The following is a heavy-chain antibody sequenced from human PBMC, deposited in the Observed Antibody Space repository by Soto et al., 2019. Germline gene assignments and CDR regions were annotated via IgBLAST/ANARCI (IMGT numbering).Heavy chain of an antibody. V-gene: IGHV1-3*01. CDR3: ARDHSSGWYYFDY. CDR2: INAGNGNT. D-gene: IGHD6-19*01. CDR1: GYTFTSYA. Sequence: SVKVSCKASGYTFTSYAMHWVRQAPGQRLEWMGWINAGNGNTKYSQKFQGRVTITRDTSASTAYMELSSLRSEDTAVYYCARDHSSGWYYFDYWGQGPLVTVSS. J-gene: IGHJ4*02.